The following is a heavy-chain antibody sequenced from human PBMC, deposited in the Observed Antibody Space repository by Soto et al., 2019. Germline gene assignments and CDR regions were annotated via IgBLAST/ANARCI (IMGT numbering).Heavy chain of an antibody. V-gene: IGHV1-46*01. CDR2: INPSGGST. Sequence: VASVKVSCKASGYTFTSYYMHWVRQAPGQGLEWMGIINPSGGSTSYAQKFQGRVTMTRDTSTSTVYMELSSLRSEDTAVYYCARGAEIVVVVAADFDYWGQGXLVTVSS. D-gene: IGHD2-15*01. J-gene: IGHJ4*02. CDR3: ARGAEIVVVVAADFDY. CDR1: GYTFTSYY.